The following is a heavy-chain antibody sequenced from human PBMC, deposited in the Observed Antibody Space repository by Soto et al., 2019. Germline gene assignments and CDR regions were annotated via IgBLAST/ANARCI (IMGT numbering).Heavy chain of an antibody. D-gene: IGHD6-13*01. CDR3: ARGRSGSSWYSYYYYGMDV. J-gene: IGHJ6*02. CDR1: GFTFTSSA. Sequence: SVKVSCKASGFTFTSSAMQWVRQARGQRLEWIGWIVVGSGNTNYAQKFQERVTITRDMSTSTAYMELSSLRSEDTAVYYCARGRSGSSWYSYYYYGMDVWGQGTTVTVSS. V-gene: IGHV1-58*02. CDR2: IVVGSGNT.